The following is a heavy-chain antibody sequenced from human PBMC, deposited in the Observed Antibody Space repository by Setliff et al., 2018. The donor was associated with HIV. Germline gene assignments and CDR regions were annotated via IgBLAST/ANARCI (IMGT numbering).Heavy chain of an antibody. V-gene: IGHV4-59*11. CDR1: GGSISSHY. CDR2: IYYTGTT. CDR3: ARGLWFGGSYWFDP. D-gene: IGHD3-10*01. J-gene: IGHJ5*02. Sequence: PSETLSLTCAVSGGSISSHYWNWIRQPPGKGLEWIGYIYYTGTTKNNPSLKSRVTMSIDTSKNQFSLKLSSVTAADTAVYYCARGLWFGGSYWFDPWGQGTLVTVSS.